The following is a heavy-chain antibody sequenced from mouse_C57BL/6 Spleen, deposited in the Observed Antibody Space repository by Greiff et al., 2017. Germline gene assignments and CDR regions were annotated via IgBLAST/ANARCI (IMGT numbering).Heavy chain of an antibody. CDR1: GFTFSSYA. CDR2: ISDGGSYT. J-gene: IGHJ2*01. Sequence: DVMLVESGGGLVKPGGSLKLSCAASGFTFSSYAMSWVRQTPEKRLEWVATISDGGSYTYYPDNVKGRFTISRDTAKNNLYLQMSHLKSEDTAMYYGARAERGRGYFDYWGQGTTLTVSS. V-gene: IGHV5-4*03. CDR3: ARAERGRGYFDY. D-gene: IGHD4-1*01.